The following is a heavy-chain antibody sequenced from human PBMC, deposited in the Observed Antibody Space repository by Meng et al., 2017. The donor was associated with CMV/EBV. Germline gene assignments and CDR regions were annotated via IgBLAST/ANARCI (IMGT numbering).Heavy chain of an antibody. CDR3: ARGGGFCSVAGCYGIDY. D-gene: IGHD2-2*01. V-gene: IGHV3-30-3*01. J-gene: IGHJ4*02. CDR2: ISSDGSNK. Sequence: GESLKISGAASGFPFSPYTIHWVRQAPGKGLEWVALISSDGSNKDYADSVKGRFTISRDNSKNTLSLQMNSLRTEDTAVYYCARGGGFCSVAGCYGIDYWGQGTVVTVSS. CDR1: GFPFSPYT.